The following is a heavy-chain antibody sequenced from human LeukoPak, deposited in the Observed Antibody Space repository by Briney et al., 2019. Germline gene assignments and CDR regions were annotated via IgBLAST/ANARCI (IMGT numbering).Heavy chain of an antibody. V-gene: IGHV3-74*01. CDR1: GFTFSSYW. D-gene: IGHD3-10*01. Sequence: GGSLRLSCAASGFTFSSYWMNWVRQAPGKGLVWVSRIASDGSSTTYADSVKGRFSISRDNAKNTLYLQMNSLRVEDTAVYYWARGPPPCYYYLGPGTLVTVSS. CDR2: IASDGSST. J-gene: IGHJ4*01. CDR3: ARGPPPCYYY.